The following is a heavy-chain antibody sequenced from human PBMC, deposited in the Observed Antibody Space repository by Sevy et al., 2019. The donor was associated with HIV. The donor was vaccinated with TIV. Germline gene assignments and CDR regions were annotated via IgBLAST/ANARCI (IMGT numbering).Heavy chain of an antibody. V-gene: IGHV3-9*01. Sequence: GGSLRLSCATSGFTFDDSAMHWVRQAPGKGLEWVSGINWNSGSIVYAGSMKGRFTISRDNAKNALYLEMNSLRPEDTAVYYCAKGPEKAHCIREFFAFWGRGTLVTVSS. D-gene: IGHD3-10*01. CDR2: INWNSGSI. CDR1: GFTFDDSA. J-gene: IGHJ4*02. CDR3: AKGPEKAHCIREFFAF.